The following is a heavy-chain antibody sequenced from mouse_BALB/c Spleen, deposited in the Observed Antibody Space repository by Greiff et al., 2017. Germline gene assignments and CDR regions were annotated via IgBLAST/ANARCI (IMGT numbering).Heavy chain of an antibody. CDR1: GFTFSNYW. J-gene: IGHJ4*01. CDR3: TRPGGKGAMDY. V-gene: IGHV6-6*02. CDR2: IRLKSNNYAT. Sequence: EVKLMESGGGLVQPGGSMKLSCVASGFTFSNYWMNWVRQSPEKGLEWVAEIRLKSNNYATHYAESVKGRFTISRDDSKSSVYLQMNNLRAEDTGIYYCTRPGGKGAMDYWGQGTSVTVSS.